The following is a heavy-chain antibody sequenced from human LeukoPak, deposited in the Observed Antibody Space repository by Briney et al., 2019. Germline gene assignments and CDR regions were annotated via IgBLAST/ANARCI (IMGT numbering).Heavy chain of an antibody. CDR2: ISGSGGST. V-gene: IGHV3-23*01. D-gene: IGHD6-13*01. CDR1: GFTFSSYA. J-gene: IGHJ5*02. CDR3: AKGSIAAADTGWFDP. Sequence: GGSLRLSCAASGFTFSSYAMSWVRQAPGKGLEWVSGISGSGGSTYYADSVKGRFTISRDNSKNTLYLQMNSLRAEDTAVYYRAKGSIAAADTGWFDPWGQGTLVTVSS.